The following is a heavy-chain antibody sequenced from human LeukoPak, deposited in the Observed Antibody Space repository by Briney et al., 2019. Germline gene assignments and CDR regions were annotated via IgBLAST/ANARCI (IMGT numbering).Heavy chain of an antibody. V-gene: IGHV3-7*01. CDR1: RLPFSSYW. D-gene: IGHD7-27*01. CDR3: ARHVGISF. CDR2: IKQDGSEK. Sequence: GGSLRLSCVASRLPFSSYWMNWVRQTPGKGLEWVANIKQDGSEKLYVDSVKGRFTISRDNAKNSLFLQMSNLRDDDTAIYYCARHVGISFWGQGTLVTVSS. J-gene: IGHJ4*02.